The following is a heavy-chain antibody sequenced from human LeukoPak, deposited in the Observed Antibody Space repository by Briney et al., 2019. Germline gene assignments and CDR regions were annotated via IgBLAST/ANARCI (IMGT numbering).Heavy chain of an antibody. J-gene: IGHJ4*02. V-gene: IGHV5-51*01. CDR3: ARHHVGPATTDGFLDY. CDR2: IYPGDSDT. CDR1: GYSFTSYW. Sequence: GESLKISCKGSGYSFTSYWIGWVRQMPGKGLEWMGIIYPGDSDTRYSPSFQGQVTISADKSISTAYLQWSSLKASDTAMYYCARHHVGPATTDGFLDYWGQGTLVTVSS. D-gene: IGHD2-2*01.